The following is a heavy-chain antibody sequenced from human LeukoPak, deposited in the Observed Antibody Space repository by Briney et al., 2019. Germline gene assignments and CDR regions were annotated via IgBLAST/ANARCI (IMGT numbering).Heavy chain of an antibody. CDR1: GFTFSSYG. D-gene: IGHD1-26*01. CDR3: ARKPDSGSYLAY. V-gene: IGHV3-33*01. CDR2: IWYDGSNK. J-gene: IGHJ4*02. Sequence: GGSLRLSCAASGFTFSSYGMHWVRQAPGKGLEWVAVIWYDGSNKYYADSVKGRFTISRDNSKNTLYLQMNSLRAEDTAVYYCARKPDSGSYLAYWGQGTLVTVSS.